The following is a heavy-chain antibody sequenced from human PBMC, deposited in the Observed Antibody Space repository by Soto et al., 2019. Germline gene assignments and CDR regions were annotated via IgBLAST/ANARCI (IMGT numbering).Heavy chain of an antibody. V-gene: IGHV4-4*07. CDR1: GGSISTYY. CDR2: VYISGST. Sequence: PSETLSLTCTVSGGSISTYYWNWLRQSAGKGLEWIGRVYISGSTNSHPSLKSRVAMSVDTSNNQFSLKVTYVTAADTAVYYCARGGRDGFDIWGQGTMVTVSS. J-gene: IGHJ3*02. CDR3: ARGGRDGFDI.